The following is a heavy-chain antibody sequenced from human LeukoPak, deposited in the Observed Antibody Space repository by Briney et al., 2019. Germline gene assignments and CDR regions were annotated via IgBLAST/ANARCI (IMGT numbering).Heavy chain of an antibody. D-gene: IGHD2-2*03. Sequence: ASVKVSCKASVYTFTSYDINWVRQATAQGLEWMGWMNPNSCNTGYAQKFQGRVTMTRNTSISTAYMELSSLRSEDTAVYYCARGGYCSSTSCYSYYYYGMDVWGQGTTVTVSS. V-gene: IGHV1-8*01. CDR3: ARGGYCSSTSCYSYYYYGMDV. CDR1: VYTFTSYD. CDR2: MNPNSCNT. J-gene: IGHJ6*02.